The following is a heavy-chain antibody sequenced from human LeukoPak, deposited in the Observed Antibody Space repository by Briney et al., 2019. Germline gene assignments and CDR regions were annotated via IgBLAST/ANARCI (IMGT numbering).Heavy chain of an antibody. CDR2: IYSNGAST. V-gene: IGHV3-64*01. CDR3: ARDYPGNGWNGMDV. Sequence: PGGSLRLSCAASRFPFSSFAMHWARQAPGKGIEFVSSIYSNGASTYYANSVKGRFTISRDNSKNTLFLQMGSLRAEDTAVYYCARDYPGNGWNGMDVWGQGTTVTVSS. J-gene: IGHJ6*01. D-gene: IGHD2-15*01. CDR1: RFPFSSFA.